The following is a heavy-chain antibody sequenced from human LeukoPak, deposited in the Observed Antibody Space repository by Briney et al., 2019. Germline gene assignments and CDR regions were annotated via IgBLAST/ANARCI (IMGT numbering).Heavy chain of an antibody. V-gene: IGHV5-51*01. CDR3: ARYDSSGYYYVSPGD. D-gene: IGHD3-22*01. CDR1: GYSFTSYW. J-gene: IGHJ4*02. Sequence: GESLKISCKGSGYSFTSYWIGWVRQMPGKGLEWMGIIYPGDSDTRYRPSFQGQVTISADKSISTAYLQRSSLKASDTAMYYCARYDSSGYYYVSPGDWGQGTLVTVSS. CDR2: IYPGDSDT.